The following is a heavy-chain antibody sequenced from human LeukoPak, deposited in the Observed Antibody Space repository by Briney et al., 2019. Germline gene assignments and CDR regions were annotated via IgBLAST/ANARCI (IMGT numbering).Heavy chain of an antibody. CDR3: SRENGAFSPFGY. CDR2: INHGGST. V-gene: IGHV4-34*01. Sequence: SETLSLTCAVYGASVSGYYWTWIRQPPGMGLEWIGEINHGGSTNYNPSLESRVTVSLDKSKNQLSLNLTSVTAADTAVYYCSRENGAFSPFGYWGQGTLVTVLS. J-gene: IGHJ4*02. CDR1: GASVSGYY. D-gene: IGHD2-8*01.